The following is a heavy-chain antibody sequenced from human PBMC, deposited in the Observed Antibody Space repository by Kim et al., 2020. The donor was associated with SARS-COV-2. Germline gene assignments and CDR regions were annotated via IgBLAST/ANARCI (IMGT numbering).Heavy chain of an antibody. Sequence: SVKVSCKASGGTFSSYAISWVRQAPGQGLEWMGGIIPIFGTANYAQKFQGRVTITADESTSTAYMELSSLRSEDTAVYYCARGAVAGTIKLRDTYYYYGMDVWGQGTTVTVSS. CDR2: IIPIFGTA. V-gene: IGHV1-69*13. J-gene: IGHJ6*02. CDR1: GGTFSSYA. CDR3: ARGAVAGTIKLRDTYYYYGMDV. D-gene: IGHD6-19*01.